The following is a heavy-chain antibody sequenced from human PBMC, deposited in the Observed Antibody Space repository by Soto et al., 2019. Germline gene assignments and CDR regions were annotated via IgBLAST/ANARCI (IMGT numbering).Heavy chain of an antibody. CDR1: GGTFSSYT. V-gene: IGHV1-69*08. D-gene: IGHD1-1*01. J-gene: IGHJ6*02. CDR2: IIPILGIA. Sequence: QVQLVQSGAEVKKPGSSVKVSCKASGGTFSSYTISWVRQAPGQGLEWMGRIIPILGIANYAQKFQSRVTITADKSTSIAYMELSSLRSEDTAVYYCARDPSNVKMSTMNYYGMDVWGQGTTVTVSS. CDR3: ARDPSNVKMSTMNYYGMDV.